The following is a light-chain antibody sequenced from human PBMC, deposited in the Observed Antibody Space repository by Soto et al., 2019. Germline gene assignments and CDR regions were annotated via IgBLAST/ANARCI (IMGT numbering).Light chain of an antibody. Sequence: QLVLTQSPSASASLGASVKVTCTLSSGHINYAIAWHQQQPEKGPRYLMKLNSDGSHSKGDGIPDRFSGSSSGAERYLTISSLQAEHEAEYYCQTWVGTGNVVFGGGTKLTVL. CDR1: SGHINYA. CDR2: LNSDGSH. J-gene: IGLJ2*01. CDR3: QTWVGTGNVV. V-gene: IGLV4-69*01.